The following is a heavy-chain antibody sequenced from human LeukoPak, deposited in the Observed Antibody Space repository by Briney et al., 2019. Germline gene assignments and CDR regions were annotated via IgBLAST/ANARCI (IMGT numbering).Heavy chain of an antibody. Sequence: PSETLSLTCTVSGGSISSSSYYWGWIRQPPGKGLEWIGSIYYSGSTYYNTSLKSRVTISLDTSKNQFSLNLNSVTAADTAVYYCARAYSSSWYFNWFDPWGQGTLVTVSS. J-gene: IGHJ5*02. D-gene: IGHD6-13*01. CDR2: IYYSGST. CDR1: GGSISSSSYY. CDR3: ARAYSSSWYFNWFDP. V-gene: IGHV4-39*01.